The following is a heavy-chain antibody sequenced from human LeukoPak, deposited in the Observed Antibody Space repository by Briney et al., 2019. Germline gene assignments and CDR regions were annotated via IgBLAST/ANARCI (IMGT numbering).Heavy chain of an antibody. Sequence: GGSLRLSCAASGFTFSSYWMSWVRQAPGKGLEWVANIKQDGSEKYYVDSVKGRFTISRDNAKNSLYLQMNSLRAEDTAVYYCAKEASRGSSFAYTPIEKPYYLDYWGQGTLVTVSS. J-gene: IGHJ4*02. D-gene: IGHD5-18*01. CDR2: IKQDGSEK. CDR3: AKEASRGSSFAYTPIEKPYYLDY. V-gene: IGHV3-7*01. CDR1: GFTFSSYW.